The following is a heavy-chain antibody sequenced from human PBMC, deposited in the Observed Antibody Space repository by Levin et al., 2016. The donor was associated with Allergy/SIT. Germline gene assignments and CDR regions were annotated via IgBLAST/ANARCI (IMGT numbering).Heavy chain of an antibody. D-gene: IGHD3-3*01. Sequence: WIRQPPGKGLEWIGEINHSGSTNYNPSLKSRVTISVDTSKNQFSLKLSSVTAADTAVYYCARGHIRLDFWSGRKNRPYYMDVWGKGTTVTVSS. J-gene: IGHJ6*03. V-gene: IGHV4-34*01. CDR3: ARGHIRLDFWSGRKNRPYYMDV. CDR2: INHSGST.